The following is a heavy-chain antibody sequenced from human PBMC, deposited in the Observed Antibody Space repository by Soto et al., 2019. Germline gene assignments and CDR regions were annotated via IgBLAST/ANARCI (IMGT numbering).Heavy chain of an antibody. CDR3: ARYCSGGSCHDPFDY. V-gene: IGHV5-10-1*01. Sequence: GESLKISCKGSGYSFTSYWISWVRQMPGKGLEWMGRIDPSDSYTNYSPSFQGHVTISADKSISTAYLQWSSLKASDTAMYYCARYCSGGSCHDPFDYWGQGTLVTVSS. D-gene: IGHD2-15*01. CDR1: GYSFTSYW. J-gene: IGHJ4*02. CDR2: IDPSDSYT.